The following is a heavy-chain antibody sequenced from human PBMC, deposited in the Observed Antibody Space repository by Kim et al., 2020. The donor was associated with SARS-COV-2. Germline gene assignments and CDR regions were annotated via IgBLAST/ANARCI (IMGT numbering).Heavy chain of an antibody. J-gene: IGHJ4*02. Sequence: YRQTMKSRLTSTKDTSKNQVVLTMTNMDPVDTATYYCAHIRMAADIYFDDWGQGTLVTVSS. CDR3: AHIRMAADIYFDD. V-gene: IGHV2-5*01. D-gene: IGHD6-13*01.